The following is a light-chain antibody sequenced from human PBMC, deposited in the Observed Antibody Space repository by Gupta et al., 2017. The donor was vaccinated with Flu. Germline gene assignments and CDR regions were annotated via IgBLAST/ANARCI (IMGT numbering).Light chain of an antibody. CDR3: QQDNNCPWT. CDR1: QSVSSN. V-gene: IGKV3-15*01. CDR2: GAS. Sequence: PATLSLSPGERPPLSCRASQSVSSNLAWYQQKPGQAPRLLIYGASTRATGIPARFSGSGSVTEFTLTISSLLSEDFAVYYCQQDNNCPWTFGQGTKVEIK. J-gene: IGKJ1*01.